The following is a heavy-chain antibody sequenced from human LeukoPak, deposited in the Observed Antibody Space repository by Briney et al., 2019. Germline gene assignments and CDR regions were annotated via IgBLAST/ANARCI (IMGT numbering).Heavy chain of an antibody. CDR1: GFTFSSYW. D-gene: IGHD7-27*01. CDR2: IKQDGSEK. V-gene: IGHV3-7*04. J-gene: IGHJ4*02. Sequence: GGSLRLSCAASGFTFSSYWMSWVRQAPGKGLEWVANIKQDGSEKQYVDSVKGRFAISRDNAENSLYLQMNSLKAEDTAVYYCGRFTRSGDSVYWGQGTLVTVPS. CDR3: GRFTRSGDSVY.